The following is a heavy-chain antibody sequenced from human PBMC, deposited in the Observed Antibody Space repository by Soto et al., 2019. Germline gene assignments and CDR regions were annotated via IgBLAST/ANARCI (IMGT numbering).Heavy chain of an antibody. CDR3: ARDISGMANYYYYMDV. CDR1: GFTFSSYS. D-gene: IGHD1-26*01. Sequence: GGSLRLSCAASGFTFSSYSMNWVRQAPGKGLEWVSYISSSSSTIYYADSLKGRFTVSRDNARNSLSLQMNSLTAADTAVYYCARDISGMANYYYYMDVWGKGTTVTVSS. J-gene: IGHJ6*03. CDR2: ISSSSSTI. V-gene: IGHV3-48*01.